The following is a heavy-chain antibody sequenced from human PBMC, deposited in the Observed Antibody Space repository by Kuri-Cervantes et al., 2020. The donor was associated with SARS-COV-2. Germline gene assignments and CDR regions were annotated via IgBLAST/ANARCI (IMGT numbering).Heavy chain of an antibody. CDR2: IYYSGST. V-gene: IGHV4-39*07. Sequence: SETLSLTCTVSGGSISSSSYYWGWIRQPPGEGLEWIGSIYYSGSTYYNPSLKSRVTMSIDTSKNQFSLKLDSVTAADTAVYYCAREGTYWGQGALVTVSS. CDR1: GGSISSSSYY. J-gene: IGHJ4*02. CDR3: AREGTY.